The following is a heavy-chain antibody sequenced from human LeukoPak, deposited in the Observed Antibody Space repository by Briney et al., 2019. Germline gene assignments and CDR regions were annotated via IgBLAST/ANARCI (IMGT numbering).Heavy chain of an antibody. CDR1: GFPFIEYS. J-gene: IGHJ4*02. CDR2: IGIDSGNT. Sequence: GGSLRLSCTASGFPFIEYSMNWVRQAPGRGLEWISYIGIDSGNTKYADSVRGRFTISADKAKNSLYLQMNSLRVEDTAVYYCARDHNYAFDNWGQGTLVSVAS. V-gene: IGHV3-48*01. CDR3: ARDHNYAFDN. D-gene: IGHD1-1*01.